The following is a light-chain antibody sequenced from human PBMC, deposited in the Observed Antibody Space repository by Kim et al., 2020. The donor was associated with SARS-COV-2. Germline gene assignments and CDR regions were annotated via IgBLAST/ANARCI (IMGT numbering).Light chain of an antibody. J-gene: IGLJ2*01. V-gene: IGLV2-14*03. CDR3: SSYTSSNSVI. CDR2: DVH. Sequence: GQAITISCTETSSEIGDYNSVSWYQQHPGKAPKLMIYDVHNRPSGVSNRFSGSKSGNTASLTISGLQAEDEADYYCSSYTSSNSVIFGGGTKVTVL. CDR1: SSEIGDYNS.